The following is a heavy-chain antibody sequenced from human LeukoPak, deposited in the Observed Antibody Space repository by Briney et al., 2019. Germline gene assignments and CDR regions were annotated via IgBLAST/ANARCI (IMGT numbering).Heavy chain of an antibody. Sequence: SETLSLTCTVSGGSISSYYWSWIRQPPGKGLEWIGYIYYSGSTNYNPSLKSRVTISIDKSKNQFSLKLSSVTAADTAVYYCASEGMVRGVSDYWGQGALVTVSS. J-gene: IGHJ4*02. CDR3: ASEGMVRGVSDY. D-gene: IGHD3-10*01. CDR1: GGSISSYY. CDR2: IYYSGST. V-gene: IGHV4-59*12.